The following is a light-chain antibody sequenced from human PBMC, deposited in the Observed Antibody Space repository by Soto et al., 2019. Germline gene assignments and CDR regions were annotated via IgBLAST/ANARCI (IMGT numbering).Light chain of an antibody. V-gene: IGKV3-20*01. Sequence: DIVLTQSPGTLSLSPVEKATLSCRASQSVTSNYLAWYQQKPGQAPRLLINGASSRATGIPDRFSGSGSGTDFTLTISRLEPEDFAVYYCQQYGLSPRTFGQGTKVDIK. CDR2: GAS. J-gene: IGKJ1*01. CDR1: QSVTSNY. CDR3: QQYGLSPRT.